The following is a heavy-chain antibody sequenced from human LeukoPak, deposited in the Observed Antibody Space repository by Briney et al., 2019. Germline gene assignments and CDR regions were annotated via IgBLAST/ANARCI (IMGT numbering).Heavy chain of an antibody. V-gene: IGHV3-23*01. CDR1: GFTFSTYA. D-gene: IGHD6-19*01. CDR3: ARSAYDSGWYMFAIDS. Sequence: GASLRLSCAASGFTFSTYAMSWVRQAPAKGLEWVSGISGSGYRTNYADSAKGRFTISRDSSKNTLYLQMSSLRAEDTAVYFCARSAYDSGWYMFAIDSWGQGTLVTVSS. CDR2: ISGSGYRT. J-gene: IGHJ4*02.